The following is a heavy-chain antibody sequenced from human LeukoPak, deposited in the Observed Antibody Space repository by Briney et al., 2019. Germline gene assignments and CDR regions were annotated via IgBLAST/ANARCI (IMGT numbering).Heavy chain of an antibody. D-gene: IGHD6-13*01. J-gene: IGHJ4*02. CDR3: ARSSSWHPIDY. CDR1: GGSFSGYY. CDR2: INHSGST. Sequence: SENLSLTCAVYGGSFSGYYWSWIRQPPGKGLEWIGEINHSGSTNYNPSLKSRVTISVDTSKNQFSLKLSSVTAADTAVYYCARSSSWHPIDYWGQGTLVTVSS. V-gene: IGHV4-34*01.